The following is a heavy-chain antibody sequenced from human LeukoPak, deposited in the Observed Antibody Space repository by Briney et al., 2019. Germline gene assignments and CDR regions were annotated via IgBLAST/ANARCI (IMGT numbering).Heavy chain of an antibody. CDR2: IRYDGSNK. V-gene: IGHV3-30*02. CDR3: AKDLRPDYGDSVSYFDY. Sequence: KPGGSLRLSCPVSGFTFSSYCMHWVRQAPGKGLEWVAFIRYDGSNKYYADSVKGRFTISRDNSKNTLYLQMNSLRAEDTAVYYCAKDLRPDYGDSVSYFDYWGQGTLVTVSS. CDR1: GFTFSSYC. J-gene: IGHJ4*02. D-gene: IGHD4-17*01.